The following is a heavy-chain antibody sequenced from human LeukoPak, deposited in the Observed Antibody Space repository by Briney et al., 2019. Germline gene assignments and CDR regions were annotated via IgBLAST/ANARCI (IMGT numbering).Heavy chain of an antibody. CDR3: ATSRWSGGGYDAFAM. V-gene: IGHV3-48*03. CDR2: ISSSGSTI. CDR1: GFTFTNYW. J-gene: IGHJ3*02. D-gene: IGHD6-13*01. Sequence: GGSLRLSCAASGFTFTNYWMHWVRQVPGKGLEWVSYISSSGSTINYADSLKGRFTISRDNAKNSLYLQMNSLRAEDTALYYCATSRWSGGGYDAFAMWGQGTVVTVSS.